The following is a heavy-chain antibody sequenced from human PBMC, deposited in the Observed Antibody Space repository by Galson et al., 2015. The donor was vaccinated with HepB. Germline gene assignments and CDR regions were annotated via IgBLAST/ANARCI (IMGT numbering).Heavy chain of an antibody. D-gene: IGHD6-13*01. CDR1: GFTFSRYA. V-gene: IGHV3-33*01. CDR3: ARSPAAAAFFDF. Sequence: SLRLSCAASGFTFSRYAMHWVRQAPGKGLECVALRDSVKDRFTISRDYSKSTLYLQMNSLRDEDTAIYYCARSPAAAAFFDFWGQGTLLTVSS. J-gene: IGHJ4*02. CDR2: R.